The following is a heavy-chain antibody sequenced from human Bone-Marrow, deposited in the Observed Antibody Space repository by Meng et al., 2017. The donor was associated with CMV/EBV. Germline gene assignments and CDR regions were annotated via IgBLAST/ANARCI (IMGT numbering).Heavy chain of an antibody. D-gene: IGHD3-16*01. CDR3: VHSGGGGLGIVN. J-gene: IGHJ4*02. CDR2: IYWDDDK. Sequence: TFSGFSLSTSNLNMGWIRQPPGKALEWLALIYWDDDKRYSPSLKSRLTITKDTSKNQVVLTMTNMDPVDTATYYCVHSGGGGLGIVNWGQGTLVTVSS. V-gene: IGHV2-5*02. CDR1: GFSLSTSNLN.